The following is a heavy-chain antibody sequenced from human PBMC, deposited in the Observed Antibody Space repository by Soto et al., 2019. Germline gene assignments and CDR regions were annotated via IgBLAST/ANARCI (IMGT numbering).Heavy chain of an antibody. Sequence: DVQLVESGGGLVQPGGSLRLSCAASGFTFSTYSRSWARQAPGKGLEWVAMIKADGNEKYYVNSVKGRFTISRDNTDNSLYLHMNSMRVEDTAMYFCARDWRSGYTSYFACWGQGTLVTVSS. D-gene: IGHD5-12*01. CDR2: IKADGNEK. V-gene: IGHV3-7*05. CDR1: GFTFSTYS. CDR3: ARDWRSGYTSYFAC. J-gene: IGHJ4*02.